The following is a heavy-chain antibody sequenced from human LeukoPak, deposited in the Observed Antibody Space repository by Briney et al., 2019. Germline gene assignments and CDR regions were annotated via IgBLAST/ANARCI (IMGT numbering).Heavy chain of an antibody. J-gene: IGHJ4*02. CDR3: AKVIVGATGRDY. Sequence: GGSLRLSCAASGFTFSSYAMSWVRQAPGKGLEWVSAISGSGGSTYYADSVKGRFTISRDNSKNTLYLQMNGLRAEDTAVYYCAKVIVGATGRDYWGQGTLVTVSS. CDR2: ISGSGGST. V-gene: IGHV3-23*01. D-gene: IGHD1-26*01. CDR1: GFTFSSYA.